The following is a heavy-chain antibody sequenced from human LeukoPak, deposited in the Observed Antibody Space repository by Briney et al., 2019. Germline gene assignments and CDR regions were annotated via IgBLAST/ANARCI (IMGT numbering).Heavy chain of an antibody. J-gene: IGHJ1*01. Sequence: GASLKISCKGSGYSFPSYWIGWVRQMPGKGLEWMGIIYPGDSDTRYSPSFQGQVTISADKSISTANLHWSSLKASDTAMYYCATYAGSSSKYFQHWGQGTLVTVSS. CDR1: GYSFPSYW. CDR3: ATYAGSSSKYFQH. V-gene: IGHV5-51*01. CDR2: IYPGDSDT. D-gene: IGHD3-10*01.